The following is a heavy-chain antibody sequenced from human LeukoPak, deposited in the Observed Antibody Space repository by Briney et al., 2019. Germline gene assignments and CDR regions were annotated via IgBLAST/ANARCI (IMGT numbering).Heavy chain of an antibody. V-gene: IGHV4-61*02. CDR1: GGSISSGSYY. Sequence: SETLSLTCTVSGGSISSGSYYWSWIRQPAGKGLEWIGRIYTSGSTNYNPSLKSRGTISVDTSNNRVSLKLTSVTAADTAVYYCARASLGSSGYRFDYWGQGSLVTVSS. J-gene: IGHJ4*02. CDR3: ARASLGSSGYRFDY. D-gene: IGHD3-22*01. CDR2: IYTSGST.